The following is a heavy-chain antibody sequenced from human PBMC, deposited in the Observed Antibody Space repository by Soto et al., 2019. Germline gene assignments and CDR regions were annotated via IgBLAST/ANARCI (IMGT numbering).Heavy chain of an antibody. J-gene: IGHJ6*02. V-gene: IGHV5-10-1*01. CDR1: GNSFTSYW. CDR3: ASLYSSSPSGYYYYGMDV. Sequence: GESLKISCKGSGNSFTSYWISWVRQMPGKGLEWMGRIDPSDSYTNYSPSFQGHVTISADKSISTAYLQWSSLKASDTAMYYCASLYSSSPSGYYYYGMDVWGQGTTDTVSS. CDR2: IDPSDSYT. D-gene: IGHD6-13*01.